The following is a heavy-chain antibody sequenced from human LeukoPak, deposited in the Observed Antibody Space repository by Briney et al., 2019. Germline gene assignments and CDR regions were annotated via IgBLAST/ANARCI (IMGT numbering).Heavy chain of an antibody. Sequence: GASVKVSCKASGYTFSGYYLNWVRQAPGQGLEWMGWINPDSGGAIYAQKFQGRVTMTRDTSTNTAYTELRSLRSDDTAVYFCARGGKSELGTCDFWGQGTLATVSS. D-gene: IGHD7-27*01. CDR2: INPDSGGA. CDR3: ARGGKSELGTCDF. CDR1: GYTFSGYY. J-gene: IGHJ4*02. V-gene: IGHV1-2*02.